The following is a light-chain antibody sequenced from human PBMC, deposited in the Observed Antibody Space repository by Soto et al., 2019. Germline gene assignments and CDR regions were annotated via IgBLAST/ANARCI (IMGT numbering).Light chain of an antibody. CDR3: QQSYNTPWT. V-gene: IGKV1-39*01. CDR1: QSIKIY. J-gene: IGKJ1*01. Sequence: DIQMTQSPSSLSASVGDRITITCRASQSIKIYLNWYQQKPGKAPKLLISGASNLQGGAPSRFSGSGSGLDFTLTISSLQPDDFAVYYCQQSYNTPWTFGQGTKVEI. CDR2: GAS.